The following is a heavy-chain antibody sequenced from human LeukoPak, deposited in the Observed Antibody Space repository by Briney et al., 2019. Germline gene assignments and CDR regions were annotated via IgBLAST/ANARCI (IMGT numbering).Heavy chain of an antibody. CDR3: ARDLHPYNWNYGDYFDY. CDR2: ISISSSYI. D-gene: IGHD1-7*01. J-gene: IGHJ4*02. CDR1: GFTFSSYS. Sequence: GGSLRLSCAASGFTFSSYSMNWVRQAPGKGLEWVSSISISSSYIYYADSVKGRFTISRDNAKNSLYLQMNSLRAEDTAVYYCARDLHPYNWNYGDYFDYWGQGTLVTVSS. V-gene: IGHV3-21*01.